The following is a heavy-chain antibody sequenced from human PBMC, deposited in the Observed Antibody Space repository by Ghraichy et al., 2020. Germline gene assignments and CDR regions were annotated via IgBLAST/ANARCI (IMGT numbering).Heavy chain of an antibody. CDR3: ARFRPFDY. CDR1: GFTFSNYW. J-gene: IGHJ4*02. Sequence: GGSLRLSCAASGFTFSNYWMSWVRQAPGKGLGWVANIKEDGSETYYGDSVKGRFTIFRDNAKNSLYLQMNSLRAEDTAVYYCARFRPFDYWGQGTLVTVSS. V-gene: IGHV3-7*01. CDR2: IKEDGSET.